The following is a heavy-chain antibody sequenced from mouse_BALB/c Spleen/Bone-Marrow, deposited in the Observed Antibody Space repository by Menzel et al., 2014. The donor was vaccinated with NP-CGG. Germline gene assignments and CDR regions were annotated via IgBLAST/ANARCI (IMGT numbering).Heavy chain of an antibody. D-gene: IGHD5-1*01. Sequence: VQVVESGAELVKPGASVKLSCKASGYTFTSYYMYWVKQRPGQGLEWIGEINPSNGGTNFNEKFKSRATLTVDKSSSTAYMQLSSLTSEDSVVYYCTRLPHWGQGTSVTVSS. J-gene: IGHJ4*01. CDR1: GYTFTSYY. V-gene: IGHV1S81*02. CDR3: TRLPH. CDR2: INPSNGGT.